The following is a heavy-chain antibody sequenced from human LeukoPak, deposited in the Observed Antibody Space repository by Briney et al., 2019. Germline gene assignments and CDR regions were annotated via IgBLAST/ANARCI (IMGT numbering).Heavy chain of an antibody. J-gene: IGHJ5*02. CDR2: IYPGDSDT. CDR1: GYSFTSNW. Sequence: PGESLKISCKGSGYSFTSNWIGWVRQMPGKGLEYMGIIYPGDSDTRYSPSFQGQVTISADRSISTAYLRWSSLKASDTAMYYCARSRGIRVPNWFDPWGQGTLVTVSS. V-gene: IGHV5-51*01. D-gene: IGHD3-10*01. CDR3: ARSRGIRVPNWFDP.